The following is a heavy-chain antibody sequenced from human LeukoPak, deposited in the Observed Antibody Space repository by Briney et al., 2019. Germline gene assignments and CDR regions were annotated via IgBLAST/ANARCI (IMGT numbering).Heavy chain of an antibody. J-gene: IGHJ4*02. CDR3: ARLQWFGGYYFDY. V-gene: IGHV3-48*04. D-gene: IGHD3-10*01. CDR1: GFTFSSYW. Sequence: GGSLRLSRVASGFTFSSYWMNWVRQAPGKGLEWVSYISSSGSTIYYADSVKGRFTISRDNAKNSLYLQMNSLRAEDTAVYYCARLQWFGGYYFDYWGQGTLVTVSS. CDR2: ISSSGSTI.